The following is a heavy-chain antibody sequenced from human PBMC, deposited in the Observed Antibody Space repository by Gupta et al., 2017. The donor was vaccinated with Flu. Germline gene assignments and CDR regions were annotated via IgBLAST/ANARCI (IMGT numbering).Heavy chain of an antibody. CDR2: IIPIFGTA. CDR3: ARDAYYYDSSGYRFDY. J-gene: IGHJ4*02. Sequence: WVRQAPGQGLEWMGGIIPIFGTANYAQKFQGRVTITADKSTSTAYMVLSSLRSEDTAVYYCARDAYYYDSSGYRFDYWGQGTLVTVSS. D-gene: IGHD3-22*01. V-gene: IGHV1-69*06.